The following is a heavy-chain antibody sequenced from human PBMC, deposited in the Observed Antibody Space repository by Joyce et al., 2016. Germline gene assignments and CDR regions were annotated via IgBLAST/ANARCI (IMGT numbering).Heavy chain of an antibody. Sequence: EVQLLESGGGLVHPGGSPRLSCAASGFTFSTNAMSWVRQAPGKGLEWVSVISGNSRSTHYADSVKGRFTISRDNSENTVYLQMDSLRAEDTAVYYCAKNLPGMITMIAFDDWGQGTLVTVSS. D-gene: IGHD3-22*01. V-gene: IGHV3-23*01. CDR3: AKNLPGMITMIAFDD. CDR2: ISGNSRST. CDR1: GFTFSTNA. J-gene: IGHJ4*02.